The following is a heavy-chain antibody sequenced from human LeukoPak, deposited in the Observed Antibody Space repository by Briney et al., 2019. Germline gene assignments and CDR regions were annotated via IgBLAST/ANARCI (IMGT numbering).Heavy chain of an antibody. V-gene: IGHV3-49*04. D-gene: IGHD3-10*01. CDR2: IRSKAYGGTT. J-gene: IGHJ4*02. Sequence: GGSLRLSCTASGFAFGDYGMSWVRQAPGKGLDLVGFIRSKAYGGTTEYAASVKGRFTISRDDSKSIAYLQVNSLKSEETAVYYCAGSFGELSFFAYWCQGTLVTVSS. CDR3: AGSFGELSFFAY. CDR1: GFAFGDYG.